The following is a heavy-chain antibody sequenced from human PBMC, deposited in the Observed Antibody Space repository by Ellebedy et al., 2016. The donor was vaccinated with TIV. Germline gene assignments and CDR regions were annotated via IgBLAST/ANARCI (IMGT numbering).Heavy chain of an antibody. V-gene: IGHV4-39*01. CDR1: GGSISSSSYY. CDR3: ARLAYSSSSRDYYYGMDV. CDR2: IYYSGRT. Sequence: SETLSLTXTVSGGSISSSSYYWGWIRQPPGKGLEWIGSIYYSGRTYYSPSLKSRVIISVDTSKNQFSLRLSSVTAADTAVYYCARLAYSSSSRDYYYGMDVWGQGTTVTVSS. D-gene: IGHD6-6*01. J-gene: IGHJ6*02.